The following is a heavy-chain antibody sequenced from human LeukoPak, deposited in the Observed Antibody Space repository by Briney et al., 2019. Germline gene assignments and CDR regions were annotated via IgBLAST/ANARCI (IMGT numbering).Heavy chain of an antibody. Sequence: SSVTVSCKAAGYSFHIFRFNWVRQAPGQGPEWIGWINPYTGKTGIAQKFQGRVTITQNSSISTVYMELNSLTSDDTAVYYCARRGLVAGIYDLVYGFDIWGQGTMVTVSS. CDR1: GYSFHIFR. CDR3: ARRGLVAGIYDLVYGFDI. J-gene: IGHJ3*02. V-gene: IGHV1-8*03. CDR2: INPYTGKT. D-gene: IGHD3/OR15-3a*01.